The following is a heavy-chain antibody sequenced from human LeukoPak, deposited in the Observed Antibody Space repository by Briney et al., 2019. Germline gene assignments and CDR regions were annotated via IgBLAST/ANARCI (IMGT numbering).Heavy chain of an antibody. J-gene: IGHJ6*02. Sequence: ASVKVSCKAPGYTFTSYYMHWVRQAPGQGLEWMGWINPNSGGTNYAQKFQGRVTMTRDTSISTAYMELSRLRSDDTAVYYCARYALLANYYYYGMDVWGQGTTVTVSS. CDR3: ARYALLANYYYYGMDV. V-gene: IGHV1-2*02. CDR1: GYTFTSYY. CDR2: INPNSGGT.